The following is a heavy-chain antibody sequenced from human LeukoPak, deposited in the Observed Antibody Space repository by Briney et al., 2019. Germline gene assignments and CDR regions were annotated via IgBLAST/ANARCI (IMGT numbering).Heavy chain of an antibody. Sequence: LGGSLRLSCVASGLTVNSNYMSWVRQAPGKGLEWVSAIYSGGATYYADSVKGRFTVSRDDSKNTLYLQMYRLRVEDTAMYYCVSQKWLYAFDIWGQGTMVTVSS. CDR3: VSQKWLYAFDI. CDR1: GLTVNSNY. V-gene: IGHV3-53*01. J-gene: IGHJ3*02. CDR2: IYSGGAT. D-gene: IGHD5-24*01.